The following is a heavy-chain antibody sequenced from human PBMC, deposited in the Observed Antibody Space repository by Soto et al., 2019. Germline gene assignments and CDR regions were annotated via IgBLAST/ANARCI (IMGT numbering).Heavy chain of an antibody. CDR1: GFTFSGYA. CDR3: AKFPDSSGYYFSDY. V-gene: IGHV3-23*01. Sequence: PGGSLRLSCAASGFTFSGYAMSWVRQAPGKGLEWVSAISGSGGSTYYADSVKGRFTISRDNSKNTLYLQMNSLRAEDTAVYYCAKFPDSSGYYFSDYWGQGTLVTVSS. J-gene: IGHJ4*02. CDR2: ISGSGGST. D-gene: IGHD3-22*01.